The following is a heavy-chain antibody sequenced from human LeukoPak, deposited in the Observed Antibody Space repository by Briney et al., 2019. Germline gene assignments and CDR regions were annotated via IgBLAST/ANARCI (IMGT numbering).Heavy chain of an antibody. CDR1: GFTFSSYA. V-gene: IGHV3-30-3*01. J-gene: IGHJ4*02. D-gene: IGHD6-19*01. CDR3: ARDRYSSGWYYFDY. CDR2: ISYDGSNK. Sequence: GGSLRLSCAASGFTFSSYAMHWVRRAPGKGLEWVAVISYDGSNKYYADSVKGRFTISRDNSKNTLYLQMNSLRAEDTAVYYCARDRYSSGWYYFDYWGQGTLVTVSS.